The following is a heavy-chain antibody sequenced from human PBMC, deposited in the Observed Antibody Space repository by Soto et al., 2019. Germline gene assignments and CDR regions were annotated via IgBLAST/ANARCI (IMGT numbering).Heavy chain of an antibody. D-gene: IGHD3-10*01. CDR2: IYSGGST. CDR3: ARGSTYYYGSGSLVDY. CDR1: GFTVSSNY. Sequence: EVQLVETGGGLLQPGGSLRLSCAASGFTVSSNYMSWVRQAPGKGLEWVSVIYSGGSTYYADSVKGRFTISRDNSKNTLYLQMNSLRAEDTAVYYCARGSTYYYGSGSLVDYWGQGTLVTVSS. J-gene: IGHJ4*02. V-gene: IGHV3-53*02.